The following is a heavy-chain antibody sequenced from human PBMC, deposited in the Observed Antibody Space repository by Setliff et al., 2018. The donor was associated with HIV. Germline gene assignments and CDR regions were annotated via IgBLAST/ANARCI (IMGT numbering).Heavy chain of an antibody. J-gene: IGHJ4*02. Sequence: SETLSLTCAVYGGSFTDFYWTFIRQSPGKGLEWIGEITHSGSTTYDPSLKSRITVSVDTSKNQFSLKLTSVTAADMVVYYCARGRKKTLAVSGTRYFDFWGQGTLVTVSS. CDR1: GGSFTDFY. D-gene: IGHD6-19*01. CDR3: ARGRKKTLAVSGTRYFDF. V-gene: IGHV4-34*01. CDR2: ITHSGST.